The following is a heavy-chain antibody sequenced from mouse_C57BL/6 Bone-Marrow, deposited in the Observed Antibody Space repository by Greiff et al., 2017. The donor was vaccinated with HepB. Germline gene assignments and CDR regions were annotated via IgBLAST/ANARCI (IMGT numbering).Heavy chain of an antibody. V-gene: IGHV1-26*01. D-gene: IGHD1-1*01. CDR1: GYTFTDYY. Sequence: VQLQQSGPELVKPGASVKISCKASGYTFTDYYMNWVKQSHGKSLEWIGDINPNNGGTSYNQKFKGKATLTVDKSSSTAYMELRSLTSEDSAVYYCARRRITTVVAHFDYWGQGTTLTVSS. CDR2: INPNNGGT. CDR3: ARRRITTVVAHFDY. J-gene: IGHJ2*01.